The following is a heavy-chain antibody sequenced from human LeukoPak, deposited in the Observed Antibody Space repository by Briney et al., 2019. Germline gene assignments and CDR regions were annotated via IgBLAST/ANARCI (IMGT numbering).Heavy chain of an antibody. Sequence: SETLSLTCTVSGGSMSSYYWSWIRQPPGKGLEWIAYIYYSGSTSYNPSLKSRVTILVDTSNNQFSLKLSSVTAADTAVYYCARHVGGGSSTGFDIWGQGTLVTVSS. CDR3: ARHVGGGSSTGFDI. V-gene: IGHV4-59*08. D-gene: IGHD2-2*01. CDR2: IYYSGST. CDR1: GGSMSSYY. J-gene: IGHJ4*02.